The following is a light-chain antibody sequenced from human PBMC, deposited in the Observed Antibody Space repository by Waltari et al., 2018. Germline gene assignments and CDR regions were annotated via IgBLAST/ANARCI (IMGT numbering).Light chain of an antibody. CDR1: QSLLYNSNSQNY. Sequence: DILMTQSPDSLAVSLGERATVNCKSSQSLLYNSNSQNYLAWDQLKPGQPPRLRMYWASARESGVPDRFSGSGSGADFTLTISSLQAEDVAVYYCQQYYSIPYTFGQGTKLEIK. J-gene: IGKJ2*01. CDR3: QQYYSIPYT. CDR2: WAS. V-gene: IGKV4-1*01.